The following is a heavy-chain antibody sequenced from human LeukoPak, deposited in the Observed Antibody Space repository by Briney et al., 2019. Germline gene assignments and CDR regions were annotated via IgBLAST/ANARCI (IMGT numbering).Heavy chain of an antibody. J-gene: IGHJ6*03. CDR3: ARGHLLHYYMDV. CDR2: IYYSGST. V-gene: IGHV4-59*01. CDR1: GGSISSYY. Sequence: SETLSLTCTVSGGSISSYYWSWIRQPPGKGLEWIGYIYYSGSTNYNPSLKSRVTISVDTSNNQFSLRLNSVTAADTAVYYCARGHLLHYYMDVWGKGTTVTVSS.